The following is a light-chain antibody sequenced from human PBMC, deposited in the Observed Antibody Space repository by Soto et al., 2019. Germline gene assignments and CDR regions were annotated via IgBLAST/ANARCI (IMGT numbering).Light chain of an antibody. CDR1: SSNIGINY. V-gene: IGLV1-47*01. CDR3: AAWDDSLSSPV. J-gene: IGLJ3*02. CDR2: RNN. Sequence: QSVLTQPPSASGTPGQRVTISCSGSSSNIGINYVYWYQQLPGTAPKLLIYRNNQRPSGVPDRFSGSKSGTSASLAISGLRSEDEADYYCAAWDDSLSSPVFGGATKLTVL.